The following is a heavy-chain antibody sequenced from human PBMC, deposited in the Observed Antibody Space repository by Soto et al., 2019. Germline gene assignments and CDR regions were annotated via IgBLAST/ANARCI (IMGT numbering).Heavy chain of an antibody. J-gene: IGHJ4*02. CDR3: AKDSNKYSSSLRGRYFDY. CDR2: IRGGGSNT. V-gene: IGHV3-23*01. CDR1: GFPFSSYV. Sequence: GRSLRLSCAASGFPFSSYVMSWVRQAPGKGLEWVSGIRGGGSNTFYADSVKGRFTISRDNSKNSLLLQMNSLGAEDTAVYYCAKDSNKYSSSLRGRYFDYWGQGIGVTVSS. D-gene: IGHD4-4*01.